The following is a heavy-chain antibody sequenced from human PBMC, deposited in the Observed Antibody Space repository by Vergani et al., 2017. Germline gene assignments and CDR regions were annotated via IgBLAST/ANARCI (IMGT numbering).Heavy chain of an antibody. CDR2: ISWNSGSI. Sequence: EVQLLESGGGLVQPGGSLRLSCAASGFTFDDYAMHWVRQAPGKGLEWVSGISWNSGSIGYADSVKGRFTISRDNSKNTLYLQMKSLRPEDTAVYYCAKEGGGYCSGGTCYPEYWGQGTRVTVSS. CDR1: GFTFDDYA. D-gene: IGHD2-15*01. J-gene: IGHJ4*02. CDR3: AKEGGGYCSGGTCYPEY. V-gene: IGHV3-9*01.